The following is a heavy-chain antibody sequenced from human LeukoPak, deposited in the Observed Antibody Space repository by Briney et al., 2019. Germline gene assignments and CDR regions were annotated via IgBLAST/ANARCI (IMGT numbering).Heavy chain of an antibody. J-gene: IGHJ4*02. D-gene: IGHD1-20*01. Sequence: GGSLRLSCAASGFTFSSYWMHWVRQAPGKGLVWVSRINSDGSSTSYADSVKGRFTISRDNAKNSLYLQMSSLRAEDTAVYFCARGTNWSPLDFDFWGQGTQVTVSS. CDR1: GFTFSSYW. V-gene: IGHV3-74*01. CDR3: ARGTNWSPLDFDF. CDR2: INSDGSST.